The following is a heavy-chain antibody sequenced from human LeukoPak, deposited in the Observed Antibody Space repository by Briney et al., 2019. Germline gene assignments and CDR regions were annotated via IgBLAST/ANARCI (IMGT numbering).Heavy chain of an antibody. V-gene: IGHV4-4*07. D-gene: IGHD3-9*01. CDR1: GGSISSYY. CDR3: ARVRRYYDILTGSYRYYFDY. J-gene: IGHJ4*02. CDR2: IYTSGST. Sequence: PSEILSLTCTVSGGSISSYYWSWIRQPAGKGLEGIGRIYTSGSTNYNPSLKSRVTMSVDTSKNQFSLKLSSVTAADTAVYYCARVRRYYDILTGSYRYYFDYWGQGTLVTVSS.